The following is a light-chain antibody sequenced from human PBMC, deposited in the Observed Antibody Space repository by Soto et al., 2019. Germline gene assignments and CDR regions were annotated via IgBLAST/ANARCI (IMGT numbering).Light chain of an antibody. CDR3: QQYYGTPT. V-gene: IGKV3-15*01. CDR2: GAS. CDR1: QSVSGY. Sequence: EIVMTQSPGTVSVFPGETVTLSCRASQSVSGYLDWFHQKPGQAPRLLIYGASTRATGIPARFSGGGSGTDFTLTINSLQAEDVAVYYCQQYYGTPTFGQGTKVDIK. J-gene: IGKJ1*01.